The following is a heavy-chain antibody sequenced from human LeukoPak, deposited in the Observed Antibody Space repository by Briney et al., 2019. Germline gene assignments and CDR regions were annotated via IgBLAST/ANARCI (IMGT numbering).Heavy chain of an antibody. V-gene: IGHV1-18*01. CDR1: GYTFTSYG. D-gene: IGHD3-10*01. CDR3: ARAAMVRGIYWFDP. CDR2: ISAYNGNT. J-gene: IGHJ5*02. Sequence: ASVKVSCKASGYTFTSYGISWVRQAPRQGLEWMGWISAYNGNTNYAQKLQGRVTMTTDTSTSTAYMELRSLRSDDTAVYYCARAAMVRGIYWFDPWGQGTLVTVSS.